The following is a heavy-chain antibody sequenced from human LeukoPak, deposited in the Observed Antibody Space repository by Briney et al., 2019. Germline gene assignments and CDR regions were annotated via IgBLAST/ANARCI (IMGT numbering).Heavy chain of an antibody. D-gene: IGHD2-21*01. V-gene: IGHV5-51*01. CDR2: IYPGDSDT. CDR3: AKQNSRGILNAFDI. CDR1: GYSFTSYW. J-gene: IGHJ3*02. Sequence: GESLKISCKGSGYSFTSYWIGWVRQMPGKGREWRGIIYPGDSDTRYRPSFQGQVSISADKSISTAYLQWSSLKASDTAMYYCAKQNSRGILNAFDIWGQGTTVTVSS.